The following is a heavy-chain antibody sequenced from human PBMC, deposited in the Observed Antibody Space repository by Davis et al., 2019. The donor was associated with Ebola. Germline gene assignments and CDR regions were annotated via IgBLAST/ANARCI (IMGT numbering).Heavy chain of an antibody. Sequence: GESLKISCEVSGFIFSQHGMNWVRQAPGKGLEWVGRIRSKTNGGIIDYAAFVEGRFIISRDDSKNTLFLQINSLRTEDTAVYYCSTDPARGYWGQGTLVNVSS. J-gene: IGHJ4*02. CDR2: IRSKTNGGII. CDR3: STDPARGY. CDR1: GFIFSQHG. V-gene: IGHV3-15*07.